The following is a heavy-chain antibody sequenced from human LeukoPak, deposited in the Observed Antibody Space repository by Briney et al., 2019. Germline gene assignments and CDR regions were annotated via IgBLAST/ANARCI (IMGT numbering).Heavy chain of an antibody. Sequence: GGSLRLSCAASGFTFSSYGMHWVRQAPGKGLEWVAFIRYDGSNKYYADSVKGRFTISRDNSKNTLYLQMNSLRAEDTAVYYCARRSGYYYGEAFDIWGQGTMVTVSS. J-gene: IGHJ3*02. V-gene: IGHV3-30*02. D-gene: IGHD3-22*01. CDR2: IRYDGSNK. CDR3: ARRSGYYYGEAFDI. CDR1: GFTFSSYG.